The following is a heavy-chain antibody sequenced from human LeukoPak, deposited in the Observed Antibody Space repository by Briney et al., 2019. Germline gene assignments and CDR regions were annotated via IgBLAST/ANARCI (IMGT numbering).Heavy chain of an antibody. D-gene: IGHD6-13*01. J-gene: IGHJ4*02. Sequence: QPGGSLRLSCAASGFSFSTYAMSWVRQAPGKGLEWVSAISGSGDNSDNTYYADSVKGQFTISRDNSKNTLYLRMSSLRAEDAAVYYCAKSGSTSWYLDYWGQGTLVTVSS. CDR1: GFSFSTYA. V-gene: IGHV3-23*01. CDR3: AKSGSTSWYLDY. CDR2: ISGSGDNSDNT.